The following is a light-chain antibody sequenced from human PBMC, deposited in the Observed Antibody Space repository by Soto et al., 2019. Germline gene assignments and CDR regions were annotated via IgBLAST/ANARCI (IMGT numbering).Light chain of an antibody. V-gene: IGLV1-44*01. CDR3: ATWDDSLNVV. CDR2: STD. J-gene: IGLJ2*01. Sequence: QSVLTQSPSASGTPGQRVSISCSGSTSNIGTNTVSWYQHVPGTAPTLIIYSTDQRPSAVAGRFSGSKSGTSASLAISGLLSEDEADYYCATWDDSLNVVLGGGTKLTVL. CDR1: TSNIGTNT.